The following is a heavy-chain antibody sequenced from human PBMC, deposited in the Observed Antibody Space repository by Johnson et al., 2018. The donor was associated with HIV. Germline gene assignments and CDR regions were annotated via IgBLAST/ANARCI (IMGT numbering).Heavy chain of an antibody. CDR1: GFTFSNYP. Sequence: QVQLVESGVGVVQPGGSLRLSCAASGFTFSNYPMNWVRQAPGKGLEWVAVISFDGNNKYYADSVKGRFTISRDNSKNTLYLQMNSLRAEDTAVYYCARALTTDAFDIWGQGTMVTVSS. CDR3: ARALTTDAFDI. J-gene: IGHJ3*02. CDR2: ISFDGNNK. D-gene: IGHD4-17*01. V-gene: IGHV3-30-3*01.